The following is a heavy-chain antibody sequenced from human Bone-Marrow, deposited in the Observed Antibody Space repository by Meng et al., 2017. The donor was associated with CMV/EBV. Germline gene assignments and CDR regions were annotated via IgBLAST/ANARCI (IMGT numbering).Heavy chain of an antibody. CDR2: INSDGYST. Sequence: ESLKISCAASGFTFSSYWLHWVRQAPGKGLVWVSRINSDGYSTDYADSVEDRFTISRDNAKNTLYLQTNSLRAEDTAVYYCARDQLLYFDHWGQGTLVTVSS. D-gene: IGHD2-2*01. CDR3: ARDQLLYFDH. V-gene: IGHV3-74*01. CDR1: GFTFSSYW. J-gene: IGHJ4*02.